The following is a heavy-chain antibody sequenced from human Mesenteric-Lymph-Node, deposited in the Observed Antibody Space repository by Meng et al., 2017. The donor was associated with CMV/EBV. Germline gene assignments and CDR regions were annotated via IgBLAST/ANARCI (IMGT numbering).Heavy chain of an antibody. CDR1: GFTFSSYW. D-gene: IGHD3-3*01. V-gene: IGHV3-7*03. CDR2: IKQDGSEK. Sequence: GGSLRLSCAASGFTFSSYWMSWVRQAPGKGLGWVANIKQDGSEKYYVDSVKGRFTISRDNAKNSLYLQMNSLRAEDTAVYYCARGGFLEGLDGVDYWGQGALVTVSS. CDR3: ARGGFLEGLDGVDY. J-gene: IGHJ4*02.